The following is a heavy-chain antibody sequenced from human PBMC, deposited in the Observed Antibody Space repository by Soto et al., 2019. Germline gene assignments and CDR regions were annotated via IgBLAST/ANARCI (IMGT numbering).Heavy chain of an antibody. J-gene: IGHJ5*02. V-gene: IGHV3-30-3*01. CDR2: ISYDGSNK. D-gene: IGHD4-4*01. CDR3: ARAVTYTGFDP. CDR1: GFTFSSYA. Sequence: QVQLVESGGGLVQPGRSLRLSCAASGFTFSSYAMHWVRQAPGKGLEWVAVISYDGSNKYYADSVKGRFTISRDNSKNTLYLQMNSLRAEDTAVYYCARAVTYTGFDPWGQGTLVTVSS.